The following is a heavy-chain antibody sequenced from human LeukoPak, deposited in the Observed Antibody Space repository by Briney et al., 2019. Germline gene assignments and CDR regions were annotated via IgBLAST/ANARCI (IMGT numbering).Heavy chain of an antibody. J-gene: IGHJ6*02. V-gene: IGHV1-24*01. CDR1: GYTLTELS. CDR3: ATAAPSSSLYYYYGMDV. CDR2: FDPEDGET. D-gene: IGHD2-2*01. Sequence: ASVTVSCKVSGYTLTELSMHWVRQAPGKGLEWMGGFDPEDGETIYAQKFQGRVTMTEDTSTDTAYMELSSLRSEDTAVYYCATAAPSSSLYYYYGMDVWGQGTTVTVSS.